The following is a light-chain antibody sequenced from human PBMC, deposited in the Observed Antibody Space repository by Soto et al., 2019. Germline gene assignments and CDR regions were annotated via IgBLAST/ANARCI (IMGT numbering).Light chain of an antibody. V-gene: IGKV1-39*01. CDR2: TFS. Sequence: DSQMTQSPSTLSASVGERVTITFRSSQGVSSCLGLCQQKPGKAPNLLLHTFSRFQSWVPGSFLCSGSETDFTLTITYVQPHDFSTYYRQLRYSIHALTFGRGTKVDIK. J-gene: IGKJ1*01. CDR3: QLRYSIHALT. CDR1: QGVSSC.